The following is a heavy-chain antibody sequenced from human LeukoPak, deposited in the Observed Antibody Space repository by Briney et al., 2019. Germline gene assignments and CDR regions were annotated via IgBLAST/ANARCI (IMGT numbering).Heavy chain of an antibody. Sequence: ASVTVSCKASGYTFTNYGISWVRQAPGQGLEWMGWISAYNGNTNYAQKLQGRVTMTTDTSTSTAYMELRSLGSDDTAVYYCARDGYHYDSSGYYYGMDVWGQGTTVTVSS. V-gene: IGHV1-18*01. J-gene: IGHJ6*02. CDR1: GYTFTNYG. CDR2: ISAYNGNT. CDR3: ARDGYHYDSSGYYYGMDV. D-gene: IGHD3-22*01.